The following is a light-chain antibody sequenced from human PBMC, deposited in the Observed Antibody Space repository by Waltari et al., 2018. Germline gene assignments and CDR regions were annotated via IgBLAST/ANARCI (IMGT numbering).Light chain of an antibody. CDR3: QQTYTAST. CDR1: QTISSY. CDR2: AAT. Sequence: EIQLTQSPSSLSASVGDRVTITCRTDQTISSYLSWYQQKPGRAPQLLIYAATSLHVGVPSRFSGSGSVTDFTLTISSLQPEDFATYYCQQTYTASTFGPGTKVDVK. J-gene: IGKJ3*01. V-gene: IGKV1-39*01.